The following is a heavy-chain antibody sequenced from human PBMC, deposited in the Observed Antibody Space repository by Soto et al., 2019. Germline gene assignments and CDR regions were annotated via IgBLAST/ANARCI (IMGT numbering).Heavy chain of an antibody. V-gene: IGHV3-48*02. CDR2: ISSSSSTI. CDR1: GLTFSSYS. J-gene: IGHJ4*02. D-gene: IGHD3-10*01. Sequence: EVQLVESGGGLVQPGGSLRLSCAASGLTFSSYSMNWVRQAPGKRLEWVSYISSSSSTIYYADSVKGRFTISRDNAKNSLYLQMNSLRDEDTAVYYCAVEVRGVSMPDYWGQGTLVTVSS. CDR3: AVEVRGVSMPDY.